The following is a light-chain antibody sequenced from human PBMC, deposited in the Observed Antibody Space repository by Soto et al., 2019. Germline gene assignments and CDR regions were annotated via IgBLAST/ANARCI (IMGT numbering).Light chain of an antibody. CDR1: QSVNSN. CDR3: QQYGSTPLT. Sequence: EIVMTQSPATLSVSPGERATLSCMASQSVNSNLAWYQQKPGQSPRLLIYGASNRASGIPDRFSGSASGADFTLSIARLEPEDFAMYYCQQYGSTPLTFGGGTKVDIK. J-gene: IGKJ4*01. V-gene: IGKV3-20*01. CDR2: GAS.